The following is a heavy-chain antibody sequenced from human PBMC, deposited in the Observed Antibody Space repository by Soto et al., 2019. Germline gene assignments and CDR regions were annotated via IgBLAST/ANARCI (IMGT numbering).Heavy chain of an antibody. Sequence: QVQLVESGGGVVQPGRSLRLSCAASGFTFSSYGMHWVRQAPGKGLEWVAVIWYDGSNKYYADSVKGRFTISRDNSKNTLYLQMNSLRAEDTAVYYCARVYGDYTSCMDVWGQGTTVTVSS. CDR3: ARVYGDYTSCMDV. CDR1: GFTFSSYG. D-gene: IGHD4-17*01. CDR2: IWYDGSNK. J-gene: IGHJ6*02. V-gene: IGHV3-33*01.